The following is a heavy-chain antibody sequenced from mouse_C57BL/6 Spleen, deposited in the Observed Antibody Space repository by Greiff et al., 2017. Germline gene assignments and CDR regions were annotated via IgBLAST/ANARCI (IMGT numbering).Heavy chain of an antibody. CDR1: GFNIKDYY. CDR3: TTSDYDGSSYVYYFDY. J-gene: IGHJ2*01. D-gene: IGHD1-1*01. V-gene: IGHV14-1*01. Sequence: EVQLQQSGAELVRPGASVKLSCTASGFNIKDYYMHWVKQRPEQGLEWIGRIDPEDGDTEYAPKFQGKATMTADTSSNTAYLQLSSLTSEDTAVYYCTTSDYDGSSYVYYFDYWGQGTTLTVSS. CDR2: IDPEDGDT.